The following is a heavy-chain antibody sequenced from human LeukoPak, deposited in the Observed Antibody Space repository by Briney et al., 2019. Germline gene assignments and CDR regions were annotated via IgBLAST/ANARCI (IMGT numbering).Heavy chain of an antibody. CDR1: GFTVSSHS. J-gene: IGHJ4*02. Sequence: GGSLRLSCAASGFTVSSHSMNWVRQAPGKGLEWIAYISSSTYTIYYADSVKGRFTISRDNAKNSLYLQMNSLRAEDTAVYYCARDRWGFFESWGQGTLVTVSS. V-gene: IGHV3-48*01. D-gene: IGHD3-3*01. CDR2: ISSSTYTI. CDR3: ARDRWGFFES.